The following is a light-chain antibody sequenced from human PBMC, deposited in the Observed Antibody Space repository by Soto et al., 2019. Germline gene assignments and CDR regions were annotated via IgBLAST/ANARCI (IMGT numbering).Light chain of an antibody. Sequence: QSALTQPASVSGSPGQSIAISCTGSSSDVGGYNYVSWYQQHSGKAPKLMIYDVTNRPSGVSNRSSGSKSGNTASLTISGLQAEDEAEYYCSSYTSSSTVIFGGGTKVTVL. CDR1: SSDVGGYNY. V-gene: IGLV2-14*01. CDR2: DVT. CDR3: SSYTSSSTVI. J-gene: IGLJ2*01.